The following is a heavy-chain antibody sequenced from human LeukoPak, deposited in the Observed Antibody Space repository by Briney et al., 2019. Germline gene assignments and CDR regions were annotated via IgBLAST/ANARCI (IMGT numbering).Heavy chain of an antibody. CDR3: ARAAPFGGSYNDAFDI. Sequence: PSETLSLTCTVSGDSITHYYWGWIRQPAGKGLECIGRILTSGNTIYNPSLKSQVTMSTDTSKSQLFLRLSSVTAADTALYYCARAAPFGGSYNDAFDIWGQGTMVTVSS. CDR1: GDSITHYY. CDR2: ILTSGNT. D-gene: IGHD2-2*02. V-gene: IGHV4-4*07. J-gene: IGHJ3*02.